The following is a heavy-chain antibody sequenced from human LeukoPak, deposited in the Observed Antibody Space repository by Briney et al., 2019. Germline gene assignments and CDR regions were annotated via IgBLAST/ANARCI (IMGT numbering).Heavy chain of an antibody. Sequence: ASVRVSCKASGYTFTDYYMHWVRLAPGQGLEWVGWINPDSGGTNFAQKFQGRVTMTRDTSIGTAYMELSGLTSDDTAVFYCARGPNYYASSGYHYFDYWGQGTLVTVSS. J-gene: IGHJ4*02. D-gene: IGHD3-22*01. CDR3: ARGPNYYASSGYHYFDY. CDR2: INPDSGGT. CDR1: GYTFTDYY. V-gene: IGHV1-2*02.